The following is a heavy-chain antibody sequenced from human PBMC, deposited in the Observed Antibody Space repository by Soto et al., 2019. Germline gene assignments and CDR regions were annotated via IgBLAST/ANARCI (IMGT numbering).Heavy chain of an antibody. V-gene: IGHV4-38-2*01. CDR2: IYHSGCT. CDR3: ARYDQHFDY. Sequence: SETLSLTCAVSGYSISSGYYWGWIRQPPGKGLEWIGSIYHSGCTYYNPSLKSRVTISVDTSKNQFSLKLSSVTAADTAVYYCARYDQHFDYWGQGTLVTVSS. CDR1: GYSISSGYY. J-gene: IGHJ4*02. D-gene: IGHD3-22*01.